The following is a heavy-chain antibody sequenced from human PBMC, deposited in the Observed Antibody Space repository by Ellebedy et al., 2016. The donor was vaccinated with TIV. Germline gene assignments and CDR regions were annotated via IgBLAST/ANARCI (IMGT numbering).Heavy chain of an antibody. D-gene: IGHD6-6*01. Sequence: GESLKISCAASGFTFSSYAMSWVRQAPGKGLEWVSAISGSGGSTYYADSVKGRFTISRDNSKNTLYLQMNSLRAEDTAVYYCAKLSKAAARPFDYWGQGTLVTVSS. CDR2: ISGSGGST. V-gene: IGHV3-23*01. CDR3: AKLSKAAARPFDY. CDR1: GFTFSSYA. J-gene: IGHJ4*02.